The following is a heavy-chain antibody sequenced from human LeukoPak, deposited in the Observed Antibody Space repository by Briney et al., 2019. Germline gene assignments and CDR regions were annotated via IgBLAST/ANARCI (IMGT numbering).Heavy chain of an antibody. CDR2: IYHSGST. D-gene: IGHD3-10*01. J-gene: IGHJ4*02. CDR1: GYPISSPYY. V-gene: IGHV4-38-2*02. CDR3: HLVRGGGYFDY. Sequence: SETLSLTCTVSGYPISSPYYWGWIRQPPGKGLEWIGSIYHSGSTDYNPSLKSRVTISVDTSKNQLSLNLSSVTAADTAVYYCHLVRGGGYFDYWGQGILVTVSS.